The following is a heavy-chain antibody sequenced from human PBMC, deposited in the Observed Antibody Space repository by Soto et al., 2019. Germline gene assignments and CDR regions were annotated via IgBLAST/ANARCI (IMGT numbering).Heavy chain of an antibody. CDR2: IEGRSGSI. CDR3: ARDYLYAFDI. CDR1: GFSFSSYS. V-gene: IGHV3-48*01. J-gene: IGHJ3*02. D-gene: IGHD1-26*01. Sequence: EVQLVESGGGLVQPGGSLRLSCAASGFSFSSYSINWVRQAPGKGLEWVSYIEGRSGSIYYADSVRGRFTISGDIAKNSLYLQMNSLRAEDTAVYYCARDYLYAFDIWGQGTMVTVSS.